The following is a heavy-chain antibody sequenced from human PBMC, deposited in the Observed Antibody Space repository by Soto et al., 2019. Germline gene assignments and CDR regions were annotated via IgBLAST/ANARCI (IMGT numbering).Heavy chain of an antibody. V-gene: IGHV4-4*07. CDR1: GGSIRGYD. Sequence: NPSETLSLTCTVSGGSIRGYDWTWIRQPAGKGLEWLGRIYPTGSTNYNPSLKGRVTMSVDTSKNQFSLKLTSVTAADTAMYYCARRSGHDSSGWYYFDYWGQGTLVTVSS. D-gene: IGHD6-19*01. CDR2: IYPTGST. J-gene: IGHJ4*02. CDR3: ARRSGHDSSGWYYFDY.